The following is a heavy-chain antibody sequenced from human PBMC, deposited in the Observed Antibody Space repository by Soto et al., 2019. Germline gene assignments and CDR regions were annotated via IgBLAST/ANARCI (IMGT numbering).Heavy chain of an antibody. CDR2: FYPDDSDF. J-gene: IGHJ5*02. Sequence: GESLKISCQVSGYRFTDYWIGWVRQIPEKGLEWMGIFYPDDSDFRYNPFFQGQVTFSADKSINTAYVQWSSLKASDSGVYYWARFGGPGLSHNWFDTWGQGTQVTVSS. CDR1: GYRFTDYW. V-gene: IGHV5-51*01. CDR3: ARFGGPGLSHNWFDT. D-gene: IGHD3-3*01.